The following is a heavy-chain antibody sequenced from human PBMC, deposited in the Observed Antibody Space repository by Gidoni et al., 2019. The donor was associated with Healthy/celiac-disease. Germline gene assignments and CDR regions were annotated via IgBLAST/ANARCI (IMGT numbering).Heavy chain of an antibody. D-gene: IGHD1-1*01. CDR3: ARNWNDVTTTIFFGGVGVYFDY. V-gene: IGHV4-38-2*01. Sequence: QVQLQESGPGLVKPSETLSLTCAVSGYSISSGYYWGWIRQPPGKGLEWIGSIYHSGSTYYNPSLKSRVTISVDTSKNQFSLKLSSVTAADTAVYYCARNWNDVTTTIFFGGVGVYFDYWGQGTLVTVSS. J-gene: IGHJ4*02. CDR2: IYHSGST. CDR1: GYSISSGYY.